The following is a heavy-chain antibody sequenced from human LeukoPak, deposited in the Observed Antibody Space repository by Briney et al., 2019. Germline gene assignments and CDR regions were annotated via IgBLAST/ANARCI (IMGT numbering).Heavy chain of an antibody. J-gene: IGHJ5*02. CDR3: AKGSSGYFADL. D-gene: IGHD3-22*01. CDR1: GFIFNNYG. CDR2: ISNDGGGT. V-gene: IGHV3-23*01. Sequence: GGSLRLSCAASGFIFNNYGLIWVRQAPGKGLEWVSAISNDGGGTQYADFVEGRFTISRDNSKNTLFLQMSSLRAEDTTLYYCAKGSSGYFADLWGQGTLVTVSS.